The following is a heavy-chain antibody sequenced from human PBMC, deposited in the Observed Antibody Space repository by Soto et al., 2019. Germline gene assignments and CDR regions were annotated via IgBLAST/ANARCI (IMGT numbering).Heavy chain of an antibody. J-gene: IGHJ6*03. CDR3: ARDVYCSGGSCPRYYYYYYMDV. Sequence: GGSLRLSCAAPGFTFSSYSMNWVRQAPGKGLEWVSSISSSSYIYYADSVKGRFTISRDNAKNSLYLQMNSLRAEDTAVYYCARDVYCSGGSCPRYYYYYYMDVWGKGTTVTVSS. D-gene: IGHD2-15*01. CDR1: GFTFSSYS. V-gene: IGHV3-21*01. CDR2: ISSSSYI.